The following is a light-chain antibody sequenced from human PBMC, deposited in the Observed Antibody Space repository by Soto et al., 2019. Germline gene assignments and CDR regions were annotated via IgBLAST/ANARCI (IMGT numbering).Light chain of an antibody. CDR3: QQRSDWPVT. CDR2: DAS. V-gene: IGKV3-11*01. CDR1: QSVSSY. Sequence: EIVLTQSPATLSLSPGERVTLSCRARQSVSSYLAWYQQKPGQAPRLLIYDASKRATGIPPRFSGRGSGTDFTLTISSLEPEDFAVYYCQQRSDWPVTFGPGTTVDFK. J-gene: IGKJ3*01.